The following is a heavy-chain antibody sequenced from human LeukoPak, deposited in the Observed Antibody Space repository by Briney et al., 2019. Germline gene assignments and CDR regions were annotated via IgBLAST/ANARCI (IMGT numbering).Heavy chain of an antibody. CDR1: RFTFTSPW. CDR3: ARGYSTTPNQNWFDP. D-gene: IGHD2-8*01. Sequence: GGGRRLPRSAARFTFTSPWRGRGRQAPRRGRGWVLRINTDGSSRYYADSVKGRFTISRDNAKSTLYLQMDSLSAEDTAVYYCARGYSTTPNQNWFDPWGQGTLVTVSS. CDR2: INTDGSSR. J-gene: IGHJ5*02. V-gene: IGHV3-74*01.